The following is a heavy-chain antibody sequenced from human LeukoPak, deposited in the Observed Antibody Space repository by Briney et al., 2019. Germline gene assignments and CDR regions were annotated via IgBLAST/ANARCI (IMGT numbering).Heavy chain of an antibody. CDR3: ARSDTAMDDDWFDP. J-gene: IGHJ5*02. Sequence: GGSLRLSCAASGFTFSIYSMNWVRQAPGKGLEWVSSISSSSSYIYYADSVKGRFTISRDNAKNSLYLQMNSLRAEDTAVYYCARSDTAMDDDWFDPWGQGTLVTVSS. CDR1: GFTFSIYS. V-gene: IGHV3-21*01. D-gene: IGHD5-18*01. CDR2: ISSSSSYI.